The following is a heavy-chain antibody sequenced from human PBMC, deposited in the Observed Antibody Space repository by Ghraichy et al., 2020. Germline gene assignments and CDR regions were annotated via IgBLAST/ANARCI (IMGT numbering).Heavy chain of an antibody. CDR3: ARDTYYYDSSGYGMDV. D-gene: IGHD3-22*01. J-gene: IGHJ6*02. V-gene: IGHV3-11*04. CDR2: ISSSSSTI. Sequence: LSLTCAVYGGSFSDYYWSWIRQPPGKGLEWVSYISSSSSTIYYADSVKGRFTISRDNAKNSLYLQMNSLRDEDTAVYYCARDTYYYDSSGYGMDVWGQGTTVTVSS. CDR1: GGSFSDYY.